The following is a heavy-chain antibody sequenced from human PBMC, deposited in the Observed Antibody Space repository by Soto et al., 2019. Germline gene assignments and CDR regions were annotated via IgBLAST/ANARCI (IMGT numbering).Heavy chain of an antibody. Sequence: QITVKESGPTLVRPTQTPTLTCTFSGFSLSTTGVGVGWIRQPPGKALEWLALIYWADDKRYSPSPKSRLTITNDTSKNEVILTMTNMDPVHTATYYCSQRRLDYSLGRGRANYFDPWGQGTLVTVSS. V-gene: IGHV2-5*02. CDR2: IYWADDK. D-gene: IGHD3-16*01. J-gene: IGHJ5*02. CDR1: GFSLSTTGVG. CDR3: SQRRLDYSLGRGRANYFDP.